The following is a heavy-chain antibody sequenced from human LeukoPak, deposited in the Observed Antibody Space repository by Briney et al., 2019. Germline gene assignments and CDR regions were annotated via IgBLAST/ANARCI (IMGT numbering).Heavy chain of an antibody. CDR3: ARLYCSGGSCYSSRGIFDY. CDR2: NNPSGGST. CDR1: GYTFTSYY. V-gene: IGHV1-46*01. Sequence: ASVKVSCKASGYTFTSYYMHWVRQAPGQGLEWMRKNNPSGGSTSYAQKFQGRVTMTRDMSTSTDYMELSSLRSEDTAVYYCARLYCSGGSCYSSRGIFDYWGQGTLVTVSS. J-gene: IGHJ4*02. D-gene: IGHD2-15*01.